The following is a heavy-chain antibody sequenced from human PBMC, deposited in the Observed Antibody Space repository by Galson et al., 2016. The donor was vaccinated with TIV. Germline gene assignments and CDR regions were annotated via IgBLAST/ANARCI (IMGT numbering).Heavy chain of an antibody. CDR3: ARDTRSGYSSGWPPFDF. CDR1: GYTFTDNY. CDR2: ITPGGAGT. Sequence: SGYTFTDNYIHWVRQAPGQGLEWMGVITPGGAGTFYAQKFQGRVTMTADTSTRTVYMEINSLRSEDAAMYFCARDTRSGYSSGWPPFDFWGQGTLVTVSS. V-gene: IGHV1-46*03. D-gene: IGHD6-25*01. J-gene: IGHJ4*02.